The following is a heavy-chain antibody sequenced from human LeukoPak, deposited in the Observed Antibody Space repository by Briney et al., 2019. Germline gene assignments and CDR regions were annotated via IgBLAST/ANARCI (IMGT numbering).Heavy chain of an antibody. V-gene: IGHV1-2*02. CDR1: VYTFTRYY. Sequence: ASVNVSFKASVYTFTRYYMHWVRQAPGQGLEWMGWINPNSGGTNYAQKFQGRVTMTSDTSISTAYMELSRLRSDDTAVYYCARGEYSSSWYPTWGQGTLVTVSS. J-gene: IGHJ5*02. CDR2: INPNSGGT. CDR3: ARGEYSSSWYPT. D-gene: IGHD6-13*01.